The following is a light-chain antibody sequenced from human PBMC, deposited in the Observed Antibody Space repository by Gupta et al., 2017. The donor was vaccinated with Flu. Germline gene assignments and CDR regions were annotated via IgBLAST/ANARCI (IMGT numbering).Light chain of an antibody. V-gene: IGKV1-39*01. CDR1: QNIGNY. Sequence: DIEMTQSPSSLSASVGDRVTITCRASQNIGNYLNWYQQKPGRAPNLLIYAASSLHAGVPSRFSGSGSVTDFTLTISRLQPEDFASYYCQQTDSTIWTFGQGTKVDI. CDR2: AAS. J-gene: IGKJ1*01. CDR3: QQTDSTIWT.